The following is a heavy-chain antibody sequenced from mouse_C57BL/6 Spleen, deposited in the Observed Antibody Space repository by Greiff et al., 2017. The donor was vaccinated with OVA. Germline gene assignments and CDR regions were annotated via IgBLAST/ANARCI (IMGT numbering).Heavy chain of an antibody. Sequence: VKLVESGPELVKPGASVKISCKASGYAFSSSWMNWVKQRPGKGLEWIGRIYPGDGDTNYNGKFKGKATLTADKSSSTAYMQLSSLTSEDSAVYFCARSGTTVVVDYWGQGTTLTVSS. CDR1: GYAFSSSW. D-gene: IGHD1-1*01. J-gene: IGHJ2*01. CDR3: ARSGTTVVVDY. CDR2: IYPGDGDT. V-gene: IGHV1-82*01.